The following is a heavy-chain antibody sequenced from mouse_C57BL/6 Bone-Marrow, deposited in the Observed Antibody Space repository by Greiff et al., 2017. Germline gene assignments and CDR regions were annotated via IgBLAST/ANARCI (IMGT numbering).Heavy chain of an antibody. Sequence: EVQGVESGGDLVKPGGSLKLSCAASGFTFSSYGMSWVRQTPDKRLEWVATISSGGSYTYYPDSVKGRFTISRDNAKNTLYLQMSSLKSEDTALYYCARPRYYYGSSYCDYWGQGTTLTVSS. J-gene: IGHJ2*01. CDR2: ISSGGSYT. D-gene: IGHD1-1*01. CDR3: ARPRYYYGSSYCDY. CDR1: GFTFSSYG. V-gene: IGHV5-6*01.